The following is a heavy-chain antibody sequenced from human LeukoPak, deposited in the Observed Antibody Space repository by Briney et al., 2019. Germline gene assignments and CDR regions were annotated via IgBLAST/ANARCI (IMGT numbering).Heavy chain of an antibody. Sequence: GGALRLSCAASGFTFSSYWMSWVRQAPGKGLEWVANIKQDGSEKYDVDSVKGRFTISRDNAKNSPYLQMNSMRAEDTAVYYCARDHANWNYDLHWFDPWGQGTLVTVSS. CDR1: GFTFSSYW. D-gene: IGHD1-7*01. CDR3: ARDHANWNYDLHWFDP. V-gene: IGHV3-7*01. J-gene: IGHJ5*02. CDR2: IKQDGSEK.